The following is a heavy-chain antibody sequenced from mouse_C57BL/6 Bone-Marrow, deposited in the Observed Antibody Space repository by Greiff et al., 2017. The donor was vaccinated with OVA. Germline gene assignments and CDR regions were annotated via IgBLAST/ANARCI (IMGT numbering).Heavy chain of an antibody. J-gene: IGHJ4*01. CDR3: GRQGDWDYAMDY. Sequence: EVQLVESGGGLVQPKGSLKLSCAASGFSFNTYAMNWVRQAPGKGLEWVARIRSKSNNYATYYADSVKDRFTISRDDSESMLYLQMNNLKTEDTAMYYCGRQGDWDYAMDYWGQGTSVTVSS. D-gene: IGHD4-1*01. V-gene: IGHV10-1*01. CDR2: IRSKSNNYAT. CDR1: GFSFNTYA.